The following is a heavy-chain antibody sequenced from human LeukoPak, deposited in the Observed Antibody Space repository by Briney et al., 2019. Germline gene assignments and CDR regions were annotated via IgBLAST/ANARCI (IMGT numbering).Heavy chain of an antibody. Sequence: GASVKVSCKASGYTFTTYAMNWVRQAPGRGLEWMGWINTNTGNPTHAQGFTGRFVFSLDTSVSTAYLQISSLKAEDTAVYYCARYTAMDLFDYWGQGTLVTVSS. J-gene: IGHJ4*02. D-gene: IGHD5-18*01. CDR2: INTNTGNP. V-gene: IGHV7-4-1*02. CDR1: GYTFTTYA. CDR3: ARYTAMDLFDY.